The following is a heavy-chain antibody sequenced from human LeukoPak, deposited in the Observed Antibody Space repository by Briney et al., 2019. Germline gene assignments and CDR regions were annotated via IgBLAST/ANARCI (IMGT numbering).Heavy chain of an antibody. D-gene: IGHD4-17*01. V-gene: IGHV3-23*01. CDR2: ISGSGGST. Sequence: ETLSLTCTVSGGSISSYYWSWIRQPPGKGLEWVSAISGSGGSTYYADSVKGRFTISRDNSKNTLYLQMNSLRAEDTAVYYCAKRKDYGDYPAPPSYYYYMDVWGKGTTATVSS. CDR1: GGSISSYY. CDR3: AKRKDYGDYPAPPSYYYYMDV. J-gene: IGHJ6*03.